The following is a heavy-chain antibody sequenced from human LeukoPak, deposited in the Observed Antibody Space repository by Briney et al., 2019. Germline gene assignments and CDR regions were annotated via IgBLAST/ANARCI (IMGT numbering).Heavy chain of an antibody. CDR2: ISSSSSYI. CDR3: AREKLGITIFGVAQYGDAFDI. D-gene: IGHD3-3*01. V-gene: IGHV3-21*01. Sequence: PGGSLRLSCAASGFTFSSYSMNWVRQAPGKGLEWVSSISSSSSYIYYADSVKGRFTISRDNSKNTLYLQMNSLRAEDTAVYYCAREKLGITIFGVAQYGDAFDIWGQGTMVTVSS. CDR1: GFTFSSYS. J-gene: IGHJ3*02.